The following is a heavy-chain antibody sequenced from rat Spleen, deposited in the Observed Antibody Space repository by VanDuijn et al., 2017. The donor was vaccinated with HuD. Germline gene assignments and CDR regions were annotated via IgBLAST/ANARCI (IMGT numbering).Heavy chain of an antibody. D-gene: IGHD1-1*01. Sequence: EVQLVESGGGLVQPGRSLKLSCAASGFSVSTFYMAWVRRAPTKGLEWVTSISSGGGSTYYRDSVKGRFTISRDNAKSTLYLQMDSLRSEDTATYYCARHRLLHLDYWGQGVMVTVSS. V-gene: IGHV5-25*01. CDR1: GFSVSTFY. CDR2: ISSGGGST. J-gene: IGHJ2*01. CDR3: ARHRLLHLDY.